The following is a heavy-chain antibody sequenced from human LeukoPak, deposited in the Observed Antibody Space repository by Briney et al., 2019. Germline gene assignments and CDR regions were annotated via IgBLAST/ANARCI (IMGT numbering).Heavy chain of an antibody. V-gene: IGHV4-59*01. J-gene: IGHJ6*03. D-gene: IGHD6-13*01. CDR3: ARTTEAHSWRTRYYDYYMDV. CDR2: IYYSGST. CDR1: GGSISSYY. Sequence: SETLSLTCTVSGGSISSYYWSWIRQPPGKGLEWIGYIYYSGSTNYNPSLKSRVTISVDTSKNQFSLKLSSVTAADTAVYYCARTTEAHSWRTRYYDYYMDVWGEGTTVTVSS.